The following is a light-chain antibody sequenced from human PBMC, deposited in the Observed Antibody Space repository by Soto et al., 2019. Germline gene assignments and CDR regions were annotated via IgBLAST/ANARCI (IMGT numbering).Light chain of an antibody. CDR3: QKYNSAPLT. CDR2: GAS. J-gene: IGKJ4*01. Sequence: EIVLTQSPATLSLSPGEIAILYCSASQSVDSYLAWYQQKPGQAPRLLIYGASTRATGIPAMFSGSGSGTEFTLTIGSLQSEDVAVYYCQKYNSAPLTFGGGTKVDI. V-gene: IGKV3-15*01. CDR1: QSVDSY.